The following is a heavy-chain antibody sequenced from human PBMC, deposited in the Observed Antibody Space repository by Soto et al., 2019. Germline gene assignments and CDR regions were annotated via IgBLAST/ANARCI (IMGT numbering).Heavy chain of an antibody. CDR1: GVSISSSSYY. CDR3: ARRVSLENYYGLYYFDY. V-gene: IGHV4-39*01. Sequence: SETLSLTCTVSGVSISSSSYYLGWIRQPPGKGLEWIGSIYYSGSTYYNPSLKSRVTISVDTSKNQFSLKLSSVTAADTAVYYCARRVSLENYYGLYYFDYWGQGTLVTVSS. J-gene: IGHJ4*02. CDR2: IYYSGST. D-gene: IGHD3-10*01.